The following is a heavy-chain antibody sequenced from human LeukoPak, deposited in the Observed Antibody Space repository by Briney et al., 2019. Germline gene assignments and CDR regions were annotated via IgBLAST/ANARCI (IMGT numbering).Heavy chain of an antibody. CDR2: INPNSGGT. D-gene: IGHD6-19*01. V-gene: IGHV1-2*02. Sequence: GASVKVSCKASGYTFTGYYMHWVRQAPGQGLEWMGWINPNSGGTNYARKFQGRVTMTRDTSISTAYMELSRLRSDDTAVYYCASHSVAVAGRGVDPWGQGTLVTVSS. CDR3: ASHSVAVAGRGVDP. J-gene: IGHJ5*02. CDR1: GYTFTGYY.